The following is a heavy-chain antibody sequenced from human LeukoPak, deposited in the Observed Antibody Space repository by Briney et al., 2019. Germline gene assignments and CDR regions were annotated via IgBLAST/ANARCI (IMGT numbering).Heavy chain of an antibody. CDR3: ARTGDDYGGELDY. D-gene: IGHD4-23*01. CDR2: ISSSSSYI. Sequence: GSLRLSCAASGFTFSSYSMNWVRQAPGKGLEWVSSISSSSSYIYYADSVKGRFTISRDNAKNSLYLQMTSLRAEDTAVYYCARTGDDYGGELDYWGQGTLVTVSS. CDR1: GFTFSSYS. V-gene: IGHV3-21*01. J-gene: IGHJ4*02.